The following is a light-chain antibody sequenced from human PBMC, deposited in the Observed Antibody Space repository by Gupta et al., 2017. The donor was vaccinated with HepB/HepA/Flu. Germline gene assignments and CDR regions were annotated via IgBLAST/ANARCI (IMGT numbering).Light chain of an antibody. V-gene: IGKV3-15*01. CDR3: QQESKWPRT. J-gene: IGKJ1*01. CDR1: QSISSN. CDR2: GAS. Sequence: EIVMTQSPVTLSVSPGERATLSCRASQSISSNLAWYQQKGGQAPRLLIHGASTRATGIPARFSGSGSGTEFTLTISSLQSEDFAVYYCQQESKWPRTFGQGTKVEIK.